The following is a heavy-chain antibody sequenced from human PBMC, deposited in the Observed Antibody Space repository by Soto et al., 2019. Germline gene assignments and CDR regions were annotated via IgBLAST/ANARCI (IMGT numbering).Heavy chain of an antibody. V-gene: IGHV6-1*01. CDR1: GDSVSSNSAA. Sequence: SQTLSLTCAISGDSVSSNSAAWNWIRQSPSRGLEWLGRTYYRSKWYNDYAVSVKSRITINPDTSKNQFSLQLNSVTPEDTAVYYCARDNLSSSSAAEYFQHWGQGTLVTVSS. J-gene: IGHJ1*01. D-gene: IGHD6-13*01. CDR2: TYYRSKWYN. CDR3: ARDNLSSSSAAEYFQH.